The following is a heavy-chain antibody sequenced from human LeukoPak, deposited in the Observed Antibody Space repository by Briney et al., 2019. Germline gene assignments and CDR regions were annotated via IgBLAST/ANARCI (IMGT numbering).Heavy chain of an antibody. CDR2: IYYSGST. V-gene: IGHV4-39*01. Sequence: PSETLSLTCTVSGGSISSNSNYWGWIRQPPGKGLEWIGSIYYSGSTYYNLSLKSRVTISVDTSKNQFSLKLSSVTAADTAVYYCARHAELYYYGSGSYIRQYYFDYWGQGTLVTVSS. J-gene: IGHJ4*02. CDR3: ARHAELYYYGSGSYIRQYYFDY. CDR1: GGSISSNSNY. D-gene: IGHD3-10*01.